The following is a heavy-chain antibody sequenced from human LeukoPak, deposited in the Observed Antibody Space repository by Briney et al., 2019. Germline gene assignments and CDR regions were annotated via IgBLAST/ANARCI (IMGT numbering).Heavy chain of an antibody. Sequence: PSETLSLTCAVYGGSFSGYYWSWIRQPPGKGLEWIGEINHSGSTNYNPSLKSRVTISVDTSKNQFSLKLSSVTAADTAVYYCARIAARFDLDYWGQGTLVTVSS. CDR3: ARIAARFDLDY. CDR2: INHSGST. D-gene: IGHD6-6*01. J-gene: IGHJ4*02. CDR1: GGSFSGYY. V-gene: IGHV4-34*01.